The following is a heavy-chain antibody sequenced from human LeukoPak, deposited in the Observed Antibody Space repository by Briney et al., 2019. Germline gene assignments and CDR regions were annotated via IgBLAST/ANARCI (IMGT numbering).Heavy chain of an antibody. CDR1: GFTFSVYY. CDR2: ISSSGSTK. D-gene: IGHD2-2*01. V-gene: IGHV3-11*01. CDR3: ARGYRSIFY. J-gene: IGHJ4*02. Sequence: PGGSLRLSCAASGFTFSVYYMSWVPQAPGERLEWVSYISSSGSTKYYADSVKGRFTISRDNAKNSLYLQMNSLRAEDTAVYYCARGYRSIFYWGQGTLVTVSS.